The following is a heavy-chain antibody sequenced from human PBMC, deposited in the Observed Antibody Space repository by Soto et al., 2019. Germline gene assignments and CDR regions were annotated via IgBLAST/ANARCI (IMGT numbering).Heavy chain of an antibody. V-gene: IGHV3-43*01. CDR3: AKDYYYGMDV. CDR2: ISWDGGST. CDR1: GFTFGDYT. Sequence: PGGSLRLSCAASGFTFGDYTMYWVRQAPGKGLEWVSLISWDGGSTYYADSVKGRFTISRDNSKDSLYLQMNSLRTEDTALYYCAKDYYYGMDVWGQGTTVTVSS. J-gene: IGHJ6*02.